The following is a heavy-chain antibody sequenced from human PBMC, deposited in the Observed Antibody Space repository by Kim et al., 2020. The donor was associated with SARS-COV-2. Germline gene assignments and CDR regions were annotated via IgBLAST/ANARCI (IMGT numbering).Heavy chain of an antibody. D-gene: IGHD6-6*01. CDR1: GGTFSSYA. CDR2: IIPIFGTA. J-gene: IGHJ6*02. Sequence: SVKVSCKASGGTFSSYAISWVRQAPGQGLEWMGGIIPIFGTANYAQKFQGRVTITADESTSTAYMELSSLRSEDTAVYYCARNLRIAARLFYYYGMDVWGQGTTVTVSS. V-gene: IGHV1-69*13. CDR3: ARNLRIAARLFYYYGMDV.